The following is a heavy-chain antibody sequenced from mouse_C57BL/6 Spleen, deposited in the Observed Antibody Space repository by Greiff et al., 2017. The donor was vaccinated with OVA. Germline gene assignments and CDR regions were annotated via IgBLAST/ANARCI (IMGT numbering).Heavy chain of an antibody. CDR1: GYAFSSSW. D-gene: IGHD2-4*01. Sequence: QVQLQQSGPELVKPGASVKISCKASGYAFSSSWMNWVKQRPGKGLEWIGRIYPGDGDTNYNGKFKGKATLTADKSSSTAYMQLSSLTSEDSAVYFCACDYDVDFDYWGQGTTLTVSS. V-gene: IGHV1-82*01. J-gene: IGHJ2*01. CDR2: IYPGDGDT. CDR3: ACDYDVDFDY.